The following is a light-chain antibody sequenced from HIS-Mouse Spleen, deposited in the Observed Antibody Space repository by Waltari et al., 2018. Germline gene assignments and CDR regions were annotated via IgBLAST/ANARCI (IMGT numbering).Light chain of an antibody. CDR3: YSTDSSGNHRV. CDR2: EES. Sequence: SYELTQPPSVSVSPGQTARITCPGDALPNKYAYLYQQKSGQAPVMVIYEESKRPSGIPERFSGSSSGTMATLTISGAQVEDEADYYCYSTDSSGNHRVFGGGTKLTVL. CDR1: ALPNKY. V-gene: IGLV3-10*01. J-gene: IGLJ2*01.